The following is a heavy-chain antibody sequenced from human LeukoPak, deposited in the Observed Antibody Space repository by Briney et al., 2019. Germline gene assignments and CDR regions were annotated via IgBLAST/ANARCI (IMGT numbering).Heavy chain of an antibody. CDR2: INHSGST. J-gene: IGHJ4*02. CDR3: ARGEDDSSGYYYENFDY. Sequence: SETLSLTCAVYGGSFSGYYWSWIRQPPGKGLEWIGEINHSGSTNYNPSLKGRVTISVDTSKNQFSLKLSSVTAADTAVYYCARGEDDSSGYYYENFDYWGQGTLVTVSS. D-gene: IGHD3-22*01. CDR1: GGSFSGYY. V-gene: IGHV4-34*01.